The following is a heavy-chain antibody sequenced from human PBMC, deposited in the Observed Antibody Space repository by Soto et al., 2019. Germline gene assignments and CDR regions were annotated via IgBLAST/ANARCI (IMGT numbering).Heavy chain of an antibody. CDR3: ARGYYYGSGSYYSRSYYYYYGMDV. Sequence: SETLSLTCAVYGGSFSGYYWSWIRQPPGKELEWIGEINHSGSTNYNPSLKSRVTISVDTSKNQFSLKLSSVTAADTAVYYCARGYYYGSGSYYSRSYYYYYGMDVWGQGTTVTVSS. J-gene: IGHJ6*02. V-gene: IGHV4-34*01. CDR2: INHSGST. D-gene: IGHD3-10*01. CDR1: GGSFSGYY.